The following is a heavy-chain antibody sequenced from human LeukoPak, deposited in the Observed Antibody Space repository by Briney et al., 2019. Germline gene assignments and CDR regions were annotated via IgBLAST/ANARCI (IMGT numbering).Heavy chain of an antibody. D-gene: IGHD3-10*01. CDR1: GGSISSSNW. Sequence: SGTLSLTCAVSGGSISSSNWWSWVRQPPGKGLEWIGEIYHSGSTYYNPSLKSRVTISVDTSKNQFSLKLSSVTAADTAVYYCATTNVLLWFGELSKTAYFDYWGQGTLVTVSS. CDR3: ATTNVLLWFGELSKTAYFDY. V-gene: IGHV4-4*02. CDR2: IYHSGST. J-gene: IGHJ4*02.